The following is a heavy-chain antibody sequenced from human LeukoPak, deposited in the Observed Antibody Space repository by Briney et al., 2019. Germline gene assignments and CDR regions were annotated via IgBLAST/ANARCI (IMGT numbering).Heavy chain of an antibody. D-gene: IGHD1-26*01. CDR3: ARDFTGGNYFNDY. Sequence: VKVSCKASGYTFTSYDINWVRQATGQGLEWMGWMNPNSGNTGYAQKFQGRVTITRNTSISTAYMELSSLRSEDTAVYYRARDFTGGNYFNDYWGQGTLVTVSS. J-gene: IGHJ4*02. CDR1: GYTFTSYD. CDR2: MNPNSGNT. V-gene: IGHV1-8*03.